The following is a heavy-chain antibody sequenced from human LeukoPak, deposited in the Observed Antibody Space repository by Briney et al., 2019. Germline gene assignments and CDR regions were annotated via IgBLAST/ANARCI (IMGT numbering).Heavy chain of an antibody. J-gene: IGHJ4*02. V-gene: IGHV5-51*01. Sequence: GESLKISCKGSGYSFTSYWIAWVRQMPGKGLEWMGIIYPGDSDTRYSPSFQGQVTISADKSIRTAYLQWSSLKASDTAMYYCARTPYCTDGTCWNYYFDYWGQGTLVTVSS. D-gene: IGHD2-15*01. CDR1: GYSFTSYW. CDR2: IYPGDSDT. CDR3: ARTPYCTDGTCWNYYFDY.